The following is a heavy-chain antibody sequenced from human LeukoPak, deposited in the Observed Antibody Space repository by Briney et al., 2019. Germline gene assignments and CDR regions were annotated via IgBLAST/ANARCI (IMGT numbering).Heavy chain of an antibody. V-gene: IGHV4-59*01. CDR3: ASSYYDILTAFDI. Sequence: SETLSLTCTVSGGSISSYYWSWIRQPPGKGLEWIGYIYYSGSTNYNPSLKSRVTISVDTSKNQFSLKLSSVTAADTAVYYCASSYYDILTAFDIWGQGTMVTVSS. D-gene: IGHD3-9*01. J-gene: IGHJ3*02. CDR1: GGSISSYY. CDR2: IYYSGST.